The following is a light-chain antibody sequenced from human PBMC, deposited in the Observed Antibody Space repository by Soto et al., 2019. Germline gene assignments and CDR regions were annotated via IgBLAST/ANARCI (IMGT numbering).Light chain of an antibody. CDR1: QDISNF. Sequence: DIQFTQSPSFLSSSVLERFTITCRASQDISNFLAWFQQKPGRAPKLLIYAVFTLQSGVPSRFSGSGSGAEFTLTISSLQPEDFATYYCQQLDSYPLTFGGGTKVDIK. CDR2: AVF. J-gene: IGKJ4*01. V-gene: IGKV1-9*01. CDR3: QQLDSYPLT.